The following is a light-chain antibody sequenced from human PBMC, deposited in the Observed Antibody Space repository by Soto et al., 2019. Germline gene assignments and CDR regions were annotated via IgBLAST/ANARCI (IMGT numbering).Light chain of an antibody. CDR3: PQSFT. CDR2: KAS. J-gene: IGKJ3*01. V-gene: IGKV1-5*03. Sequence: DIQMTQSPSTLSASVGDRVTITCRASQSISSWLAWYQQKPGKAPKLLIYKASSLESGVPSRFSGSGSGTDCTLTINGLPPDDFATYCCPQSFTFGHGTKVDIK. CDR1: QSISSW.